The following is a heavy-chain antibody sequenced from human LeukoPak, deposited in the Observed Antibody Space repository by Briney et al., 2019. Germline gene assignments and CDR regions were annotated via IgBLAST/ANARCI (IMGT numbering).Heavy chain of an antibody. V-gene: IGHV4-39*07. D-gene: IGHD6-6*01. J-gene: IGHJ6*03. CDR1: GGSISSSSYY. CDR3: AREEGSSSSYYYYMDV. CDR2: IYYSGST. Sequence: SSETLSLTCTVSGGSISSSSYYWGWIRQPPGKGLEWIGSIYYSGSTYYNPSLKSRVTISVDTSKNQFSLKLSSVTAADTAVYYCAREEGSSSSYYYYMDVWGKGTTVTVSS.